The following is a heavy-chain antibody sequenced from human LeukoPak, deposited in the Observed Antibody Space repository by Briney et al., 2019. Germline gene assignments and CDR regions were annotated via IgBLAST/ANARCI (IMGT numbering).Heavy chain of an antibody. CDR1: GFTFSDYY. D-gene: IGHD6-19*01. CDR3: ARDRLFSRAVPTNAFDI. Sequence: GGSLRLSCAASGFTFSDYYMSWIRQAPGKGLEWVSYISSSGSTIYYADSVKGRFTISRDNAKNSLYLQMNSLRAEDTAVYYCARDRLFSRAVPTNAFDIWGQGTMVTVSS. J-gene: IGHJ3*02. V-gene: IGHV3-11*01. CDR2: ISSSGSTI.